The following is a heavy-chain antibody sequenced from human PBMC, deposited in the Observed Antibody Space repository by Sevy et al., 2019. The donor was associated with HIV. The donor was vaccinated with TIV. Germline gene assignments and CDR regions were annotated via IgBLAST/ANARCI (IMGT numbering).Heavy chain of an antibody. CDR3: ASGALKHLDWRLEY. J-gene: IGHJ4*02. D-gene: IGHD3-9*01. V-gene: IGHV4-61*02. CDR2: IYVSGRT. CDR1: GDSISSGNYY. Sequence: SETLSLTCTVSGDSISSGNYYWSWIRQPVGKKLEWIGRIYVSGRTNHNPSLKSRVTLSLDTSKNQFSLKLNSVTAADTAMYYCASGALKHLDWRLEYWGQGILVTVSS.